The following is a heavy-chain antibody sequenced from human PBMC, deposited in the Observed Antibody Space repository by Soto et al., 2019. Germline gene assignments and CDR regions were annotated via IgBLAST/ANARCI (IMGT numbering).Heavy chain of an antibody. V-gene: IGHV3-66*01. J-gene: IGHJ6*03. CDR2: TYTGGDT. Sequence: EVQVVESGGGLVQPGGSLRLSCAASGFSVRVNYMTWVRQAPGKGLEWVSVTYTGGDTDYSASVKGRFTTSRDNSKNMIYLEVSSVRAEATAVYYCARVSFSNDYDLYYMDVWGKGTTVTVSS. D-gene: IGHD4-4*01. CDR1: GFSVRVNY. CDR3: ARVSFSNDYDLYYMDV.